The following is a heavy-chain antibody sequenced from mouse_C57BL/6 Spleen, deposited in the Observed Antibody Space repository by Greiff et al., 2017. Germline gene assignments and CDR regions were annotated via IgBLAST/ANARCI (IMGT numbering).Heavy chain of an antibody. Sequence: VQLQQSGAELMKPGASVKLSCKATGYTFTGYWIEWVKQRPGHGLEWIGEILPGSGSTNYNEKFKGKATFTADTSSNTAYRQLISLTTEDSAIYYCARRGYYYGSSYGGDFDYWGQGTTLTVSS. J-gene: IGHJ2*01. V-gene: IGHV1-9*01. D-gene: IGHD1-1*01. CDR1: GYTFTGYW. CDR3: ARRGYYYGSSYGGDFDY. CDR2: ILPGSGST.